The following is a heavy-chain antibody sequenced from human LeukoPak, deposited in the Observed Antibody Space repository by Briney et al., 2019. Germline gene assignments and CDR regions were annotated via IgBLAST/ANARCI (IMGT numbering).Heavy chain of an antibody. D-gene: IGHD4-17*01. CDR1: GFTFNSYC. V-gene: IGHV3-21*01. J-gene: IGHJ4*02. CDR2: INSSGLSYL. Sequence: GGSLRLSCAASGFTFNSYCMNWVRQAPGKGLEWVSYINSSGLSYLYYADSVRGRFTIFRDNAKNSMYLQMTSLRAEDTAVYYCARDRYGDYDFDYWGQGTLVTVSS. CDR3: ARDRYGDYDFDY.